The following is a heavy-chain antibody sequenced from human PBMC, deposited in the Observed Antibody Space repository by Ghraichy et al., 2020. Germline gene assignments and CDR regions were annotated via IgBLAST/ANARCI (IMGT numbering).Heavy chain of an antibody. Sequence: RGSLRLSCAASGFTFSSYAMSWVRQAPGKGLEWVSAISGSGGSTYYADSVKGRFTISRDNSKNTLYLQMNSLRAEDTAVYYCAQGGEGYSYGYYYYGMDVWGQGTTVTVSS. CDR3: AQGGEGYSYGYYYYGMDV. V-gene: IGHV3-23*01. CDR2: ISGSGGST. J-gene: IGHJ6*02. D-gene: IGHD5-18*01. CDR1: GFTFSSYA.